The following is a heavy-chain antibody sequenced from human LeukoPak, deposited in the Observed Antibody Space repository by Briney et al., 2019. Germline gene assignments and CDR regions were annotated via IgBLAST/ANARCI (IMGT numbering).Heavy chain of an antibody. CDR1: GGSISSYY. J-gene: IGHJ6*02. Sequence: SETLSLTCTVSGGSISSYYWSWIRQPPGKGLEWIGYIYYSGGTNYNPSLKSRVTISVDTSKNQFSLKLSSVTAVDTAVYYCARAWDNKLGMDVWGQGTTVTVSS. V-gene: IGHV4-59*01. CDR3: ARAWDNKLGMDV. CDR2: IYYSGGT. D-gene: IGHD1-26*01.